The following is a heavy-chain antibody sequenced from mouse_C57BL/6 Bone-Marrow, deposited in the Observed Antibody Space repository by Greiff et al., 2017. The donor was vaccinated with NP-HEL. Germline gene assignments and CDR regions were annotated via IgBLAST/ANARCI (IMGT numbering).Heavy chain of an antibody. CDR2: IDPSDSYT. CDR1: GYTFTSYW. Sequence: QVQLQQPGAELVMPGASVKLSCKASGYTFTSYWMHWVKQRPGQGLEWIGEIDPSDSYTNYNQKFKGKSTLTVDKSSSPAYMQLSSLTSEDSAVYYCARDGYPFAYWGQGTLVTVSA. CDR3: ARDGYPFAY. V-gene: IGHV1-69*01. J-gene: IGHJ3*01. D-gene: IGHD2-3*01.